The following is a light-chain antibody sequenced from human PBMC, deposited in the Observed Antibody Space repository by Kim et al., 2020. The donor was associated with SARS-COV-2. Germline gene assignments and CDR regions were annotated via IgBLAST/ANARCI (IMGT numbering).Light chain of an antibody. J-gene: IGLJ2*01. CDR2: GKN. Sequence: SSELTQDPAMSVALGQTVRITCQGDSLRVYYASWYQQKPGQAPVLVIFGKNSRPSGIPDRFSGSSSGNTASLTITGSQAEDEADYYCNSRDSSGNPVVFG. V-gene: IGLV3-19*01. CDR1: SLRVYY. CDR3: NSRDSSGNPVV.